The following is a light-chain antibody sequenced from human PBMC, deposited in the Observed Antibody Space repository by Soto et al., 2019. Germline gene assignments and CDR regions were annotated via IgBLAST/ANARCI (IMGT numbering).Light chain of an antibody. CDR3: QPYGNSPVT. CDR2: GAP. Sequence: EIKMAQSPATLSLYPGEIATLSCRASQSVSSSYLAWYQQKPGQAPRLLIYGAPSRATGIPDRFSGSGSGTDFTLTISRLEPEDLSVYYCQPYGNSPVTFGQGALL. V-gene: IGKV3-20*01. CDR1: QSVSSSY. J-gene: IGKJ5*01.